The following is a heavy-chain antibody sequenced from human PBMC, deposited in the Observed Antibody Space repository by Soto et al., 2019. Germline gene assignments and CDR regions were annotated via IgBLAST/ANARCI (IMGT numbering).Heavy chain of an antibody. D-gene: IGHD5-18*01. J-gene: IGHJ4*02. CDR2: ISYEGRNK. V-gene: IGHV3-30*18. Sequence: GGSLRLSCAASGFTFSTYGMHWVRQAPGKGLEWVAVISYEGRNKYYADSVKGRFTISRDNSKSTLYLQMNSLRAEDTAVYYCAKGTFKDTAMASGFWGQGTLVTISS. CDR1: GFTFSTYG. CDR3: AKGTFKDTAMASGF.